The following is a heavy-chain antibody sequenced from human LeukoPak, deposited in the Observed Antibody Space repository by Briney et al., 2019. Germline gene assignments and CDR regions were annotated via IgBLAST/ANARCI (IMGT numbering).Heavy chain of an antibody. CDR1: GYTFTSYD. J-gene: IGHJ4*02. CDR2: ISAYNGNT. CDR3: ARDRDFWSEGGY. D-gene: IGHD3-3*01. Sequence: AASVKVSCKASGYTFTSYDISWVRQAPGQGLEWMGWISAYNGNTNYAQKLQGRVTMTTDTSTSTAYMELRSLRSDDTAVYYCARDRDFWSEGGYWGQGTLVTVSS. V-gene: IGHV1-18*01.